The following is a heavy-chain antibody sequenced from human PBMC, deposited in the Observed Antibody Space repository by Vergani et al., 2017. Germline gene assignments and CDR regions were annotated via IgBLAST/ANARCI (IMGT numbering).Heavy chain of an antibody. CDR2: ISGSGGST. D-gene: IGHD2-2*01. Sequence: EVQLLESGGGLVQPGGSLRLSCAASGFTFSSYAMSWVRQAPGKGLEWVSAISGSGGSTYYADSVKGRFTISRDNSKNTLYLQMNSLRAEDTAVYYCARPRYCSSTSCTGYDYWGQGTLVTVSS. CDR1: GFTFSSYA. J-gene: IGHJ4*02. CDR3: ARPRYCSSTSCTGYDY. V-gene: IGHV3-23*01.